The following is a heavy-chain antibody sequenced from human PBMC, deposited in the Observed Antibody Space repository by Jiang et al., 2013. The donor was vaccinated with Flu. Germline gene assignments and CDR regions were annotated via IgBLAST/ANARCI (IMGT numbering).Heavy chain of an antibody. V-gene: IGHV1-2*02. CDR3: ARQYYDFWSGYGSGYYGMDV. Sequence: EVKKPGASVKVSCKASGYTFTGYYMHWVRQAPGQGLEWMGWINPNSGGTNYAQKFQGRVTMTRDTSISTAYMELSRLRSDDTAVYYCARQYYDFWSGYGSGYYGMDVWGQGTTVTVSS. D-gene: IGHD3-3*01. CDR2: INPNSGGT. J-gene: IGHJ6*02. CDR1: GYTFTGYY.